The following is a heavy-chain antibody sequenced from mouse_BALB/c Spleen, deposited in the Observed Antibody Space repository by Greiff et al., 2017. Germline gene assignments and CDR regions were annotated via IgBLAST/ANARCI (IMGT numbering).Heavy chain of an antibody. CDR1: GFSLTGYG. D-gene: IGHD2-3*01. V-gene: IGHV2-6-7*01. Sequence: VQRVESGPGLVAPSQSLSITCTVSGFSLTGYGVNWVRQPPGKGLEWLGMIWGDGSTDYNSALKSRLSISKDNSKSQVFLKMNSLQTDDTARYYCARVGYYEGLAYWGQGTLVTVSA. CDR3: ARVGYYEGLAY. CDR2: IWGDGST. J-gene: IGHJ3*01.